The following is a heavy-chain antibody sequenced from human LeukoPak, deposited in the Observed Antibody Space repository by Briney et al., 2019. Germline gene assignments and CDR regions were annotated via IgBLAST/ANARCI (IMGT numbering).Heavy chain of an antibody. J-gene: IGHJ4*02. CDR3: AKTLGYSYGPFDY. CDR1: GFNFSDYY. D-gene: IGHD5-18*01. V-gene: IGHV3-23*01. Sequence: GGSLRLSCAVSGFNFSDYYMSWIRQAPGKGLEWVSAISGSGGSTYYADSVKGRFTISRDNSKNTLYLQMNSLRAEDTAVYYCAKTLGYSYGPFDYWGQGTLVTVSS. CDR2: ISGSGGST.